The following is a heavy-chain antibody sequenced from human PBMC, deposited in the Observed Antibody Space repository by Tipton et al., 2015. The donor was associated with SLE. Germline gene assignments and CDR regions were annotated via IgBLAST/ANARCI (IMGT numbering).Heavy chain of an antibody. J-gene: IGHJ6*03. D-gene: IGHD4/OR15-4a*01. CDR1: GGSISSSSYY. V-gene: IGHV4-39*07. Sequence: TLSLTCTVSGGSISSSSYYWGWIRQPPGKGLEWIASIYHSGLTYSNPSLKSRIAFSVDTSKNQFSLRLSSVTAADTAVYYCARQSVHGASYFYYMDVWGKGTTVTVSS. CDR3: ARQSVHGASYFYYMDV. CDR2: IYHSGLT.